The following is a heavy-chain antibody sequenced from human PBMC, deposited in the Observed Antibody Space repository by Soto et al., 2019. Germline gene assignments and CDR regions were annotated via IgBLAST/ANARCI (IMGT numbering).Heavy chain of an antibody. D-gene: IGHD3-3*01. J-gene: IGHJ4*02. CDR3: ASVDVITIFGVVIKSPIRPPDY. Sequence: VGSLRLSGAASGFTFSRYAMHWVRQAPGKGLEWVAVISYDGSNKYYADSVKGRFTISRDNSKNTLYLQMNSLRAEDTAVYYCASVDVITIFGVVIKSPIRPPDYWGQGTLVTVS. V-gene: IGHV3-30-3*01. CDR2: ISYDGSNK. CDR1: GFTFSRYA.